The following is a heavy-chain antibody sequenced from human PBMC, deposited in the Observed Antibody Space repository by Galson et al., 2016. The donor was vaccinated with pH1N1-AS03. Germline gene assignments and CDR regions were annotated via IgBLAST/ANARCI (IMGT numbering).Heavy chain of an antibody. CDR1: GLTFSSYA. V-gene: IGHV1-69*05. CDR2: VKGVFRTT. J-gene: IGHJ4*02. CDR3: ATAGNYFDIRRFDY. D-gene: IGHD3-9*01. Sequence: SVKVSCKASGLTFSSYAISWVRQAPGQGLEWMGGVKGVFRTTNYAQKFRGRVTITMDQSTGTAYMEVSSLRAEDTAVYYCATAGNYFDIRRFDYWGQGTPVTVFS.